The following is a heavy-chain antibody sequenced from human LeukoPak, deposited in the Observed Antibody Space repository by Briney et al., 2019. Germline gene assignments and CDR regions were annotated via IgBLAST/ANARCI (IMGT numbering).Heavy chain of an antibody. D-gene: IGHD4-23*01. J-gene: IGHJ2*01. Sequence: GGSLRLSCAASGFTFSSYSMNWVRQAPGKGLEWVSSISSSSSYIYYADSVKGRFTISRDSSKNTLYLQMNSLRAEDTAVYYCARTKGDGGKTRRIDWYFDLWGRGTLVTVSS. CDR3: ARTKGDGGKTRRIDWYFDL. CDR1: GFTFSSYS. V-gene: IGHV3-21*04. CDR2: ISSSSSYI.